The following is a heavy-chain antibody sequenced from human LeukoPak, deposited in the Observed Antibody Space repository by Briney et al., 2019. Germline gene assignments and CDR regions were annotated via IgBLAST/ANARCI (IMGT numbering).Heavy chain of an antibody. CDR1: GDSVSGSPAV. V-gene: IGHV6-1*01. CDR2: AYYRSKWFI. Sequence: SQTLSLTCAISGDSVSGSPAVWNWIRQSPSRGLEWLGRAYYRSKWFIDYALSVKGRITITPDTDKNQFSLQLNSVTAEDTAVYYCARGAVRGATNFDYWGQGTLVTVSS. J-gene: IGHJ4*02. CDR3: ARGAVRGATNFDY. D-gene: IGHD3-10*01.